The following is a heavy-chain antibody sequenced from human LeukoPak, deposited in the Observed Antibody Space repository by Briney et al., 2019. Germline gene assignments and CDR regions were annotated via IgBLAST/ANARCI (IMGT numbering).Heavy chain of an antibody. V-gene: IGHV3-23*01. CDR2: IGGSGSST. J-gene: IGHJ4*02. CDR1: GFTFGDYA. CDR3: AKYSGSYYYPPNWDS. D-gene: IGHD1-26*01. Sequence: GGSLRLSCTASGFTFGDYAMTWVRQAPGKGLEWVSGIGGSGSSTYYADSVKGRFTLSRDYPKNTLYLQMNSLRAEDTAVYFCAKYSGSYYYPPNWDSWGQGTLVTVSS.